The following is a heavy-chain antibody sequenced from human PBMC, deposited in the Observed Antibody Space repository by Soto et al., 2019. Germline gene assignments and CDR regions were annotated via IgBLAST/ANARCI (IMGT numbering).Heavy chain of an antibody. CDR2: ISSSSSYI. CDR1: GFTFSSYS. D-gene: IGHD5-12*01. Sequence: SLSLSCAASGFTFSSYSMNWFRQAPGKGLEWVSSISSSSSYIYYADSVKGRFTISRDNAKNSLYLQMNSLRAEDTAVYYCARDREEMATINAFDIWGQGTMV. CDR3: ARDREEMATINAFDI. J-gene: IGHJ3*02. V-gene: IGHV3-21*01.